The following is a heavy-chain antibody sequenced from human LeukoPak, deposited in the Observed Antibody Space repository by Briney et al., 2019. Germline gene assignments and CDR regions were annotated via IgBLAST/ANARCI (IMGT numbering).Heavy chain of an antibody. V-gene: IGHV3-66*01. CDR1: GFTVSSNY. CDR3: ARVEGGSTSHSRHFDY. J-gene: IGHJ4*02. Sequence: GGSLRLSCAASGFTVSSNYMSWVRQAPGKGLEWVSVIYSGGTTLYAAPVEGRFTISRDNSKNTLYLQMNSLRAEDTAVYYCARVEGGSTSHSRHFDYWGQGTLVTVSS. CDR2: IYSGGTT. D-gene: IGHD2-2*01.